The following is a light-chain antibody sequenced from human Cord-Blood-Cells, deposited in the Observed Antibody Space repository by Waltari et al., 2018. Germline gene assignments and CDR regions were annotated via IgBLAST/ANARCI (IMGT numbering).Light chain of an antibody. CDR2: EGS. CDR3: MQSIQLPIT. J-gene: IGKJ5*01. V-gene: IGKV2D-29*01. Sequence: DIVMTQTPLSLSVTPGQPASISCKSSQSLLHSDGKTYLYWYLQKPSQPPQLLIYEGSNRFSGVPDRFSGSGSGTDFTLKISRVEAEDVGVYYCMQSIQLPITFGQGTRLEIK. CDR1: QSLLHSDGKTY.